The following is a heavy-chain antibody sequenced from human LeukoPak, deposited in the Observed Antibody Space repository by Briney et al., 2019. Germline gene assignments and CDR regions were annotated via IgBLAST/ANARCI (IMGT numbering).Heavy chain of an antibody. V-gene: IGHV1-69*13. D-gene: IGHD5-24*01. CDR1: GGTFSSYA. Sequence: GASVKVSCKASGGTFSSYATSWVRQAPGQGLEWMGGIIPIFGTANYAQKFQGRVTITADESTSTAYMELSSLRSEDTAVYYCARDRQRDDYNWFDPWGQGTLVTVSS. CDR2: IIPIFGTA. J-gene: IGHJ5*02. CDR3: ARDRQRDDYNWFDP.